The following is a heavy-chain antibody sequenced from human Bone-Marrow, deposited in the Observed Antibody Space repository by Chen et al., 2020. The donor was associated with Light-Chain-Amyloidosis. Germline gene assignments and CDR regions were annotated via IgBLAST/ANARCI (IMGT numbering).Heavy chain of an antibody. CDR1: GFNFSSFG. CDR2: VSGSTVST. J-gene: IGHJ4*02. CDR3: ARKGGYFDF. Sequence: EVQLVESGGGLVQPGGSLRLSCATSGFNFSSFGMSWVRQAPGKGLEWVATVSGSTVSTYYAGAVKGRFIISRDNSKSTLYLQRKRLRAGDTAVYFCARKGGYFDFWGQGSLVTVSS. V-gene: IGHV3-23*04. D-gene: IGHD3-10*01.